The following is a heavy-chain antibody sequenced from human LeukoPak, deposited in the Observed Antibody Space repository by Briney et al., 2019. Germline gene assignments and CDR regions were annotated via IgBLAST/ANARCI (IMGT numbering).Heavy chain of an antibody. CDR3: ARLELLWFGELSLAFDY. CDR1: GYTFTGYY. CDR2: INPNSGGT. Sequence: ASVKVSCKASGYTFTGYYMHWVRQAPGQGLEWMGWINPNSGGTNYAQKFQGRVTMTRDTSISTAYMELSRLRSDDTAVYYCARLELLWFGELSLAFDYWGQGTLVTVSS. D-gene: IGHD3-10*01. V-gene: IGHV1-2*02. J-gene: IGHJ4*02.